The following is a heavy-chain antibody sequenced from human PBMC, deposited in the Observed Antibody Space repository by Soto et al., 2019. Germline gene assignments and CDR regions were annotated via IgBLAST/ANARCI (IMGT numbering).Heavy chain of an antibody. V-gene: IGHV4-4*07. CDR3: ARDQALIYFDS. CDR2: IYTSGNG. CDR1: GGSISRHY. Sequence: PSETLSLTXTVSGGSISRHYWSWIRQPAGKGLEWIGRIYTSGNGNYNPSLKSRVTMSVDTSKNQFALKLNSVTAADPAVYYCARDQALIYFDSWGRGTLVTVSS. D-gene: IGHD2-8*01. J-gene: IGHJ4*02.